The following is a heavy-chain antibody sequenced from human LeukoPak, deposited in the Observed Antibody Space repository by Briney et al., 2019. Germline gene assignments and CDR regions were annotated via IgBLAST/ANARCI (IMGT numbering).Heavy chain of an antibody. CDR1: GVSMSNFY. J-gene: IGHJ5*02. CDR3: VRHGPNFYYDRGFDP. Sequence: YPSETLSLTCTVSGVSMSNFYWSWIRQPPGKGLEWIGHVYDSGSTSYNPSLKSRVTISEDTSKNQFSLELTSVTAADTAVYYCVRHGPNFYYDRGFDPWGQGSLVTVSS. D-gene: IGHD3-10*02. V-gene: IGHV4-59*08. CDR2: VYDSGST.